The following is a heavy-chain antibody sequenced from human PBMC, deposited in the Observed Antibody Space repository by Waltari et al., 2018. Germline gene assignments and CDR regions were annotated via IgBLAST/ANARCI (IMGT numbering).Heavy chain of an antibody. V-gene: IGHV4-4*07. J-gene: IGHJ6*02. Sequence: QVQLQESGPGLVKPSETLSLTCTVSGGSISSYYWSWIRPPAGKGLGWIGRIYTSGSTNYNPSLKSRVTMSVDTSKNQFSLKLSSVTAADTAVYYCARGYCSGGSCSPIYYYYGMDVWGQGTTVTVSS. CDR1: GGSISSYY. CDR2: IYTSGST. D-gene: IGHD2-15*01. CDR3: ARGYCSGGSCSPIYYYYGMDV.